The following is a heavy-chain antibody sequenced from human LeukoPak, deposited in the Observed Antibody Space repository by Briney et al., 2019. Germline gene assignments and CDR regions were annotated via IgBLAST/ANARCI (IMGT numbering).Heavy chain of an antibody. V-gene: IGHV4-34*01. Sequence: SETLSLTCAVYGGSFSGYYWSWIRQPPGKGLEWIWEINHSGSTNYNPSLKSRVTISVDTSKNQFSLKLSSVTAADTAVYYCAGCSGSYYKGWFDPWGQGTLVTVSS. CDR1: GGSFSGYY. CDR2: INHSGST. CDR3: AGCSGSYYKGWFDP. J-gene: IGHJ5*02. D-gene: IGHD3-10*02.